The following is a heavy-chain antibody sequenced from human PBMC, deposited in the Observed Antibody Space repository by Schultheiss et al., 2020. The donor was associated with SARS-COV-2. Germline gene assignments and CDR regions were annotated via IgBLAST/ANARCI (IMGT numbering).Heavy chain of an antibody. V-gene: IGHV4-34*01. CDR1: GGSFSGYY. CDR2: INHSGST. D-gene: IGHD1-1*01. J-gene: IGHJ5*02. CDR3: ARENGRIRFDP. Sequence: SETLSLTCAVYGGSFSGYYWSWIRQPPGKGLEWIGEINHSGSTNYNPSLKSRVTISVDKSKNQFSLKLSSVTAADTAVYYCARENGRIRFDPLGQGTLVTVSS.